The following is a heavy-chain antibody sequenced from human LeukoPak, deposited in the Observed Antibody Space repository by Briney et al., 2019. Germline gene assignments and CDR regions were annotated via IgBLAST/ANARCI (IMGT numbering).Heavy chain of an antibody. V-gene: IGHV1-2*02. CDR1: GYTFIAYY. Sequence: ASVKVSCKASGYTFIAYYMHWVRQAPGQGLEWMGWINPNRGGTKYAQKFQGRVTMTRDTSISTAYMELSRLTSDDTAVYYCARGATTTYYYYYMDVWGKGTTVTVSS. CDR2: INPNRGGT. CDR3: ARGATTTYYYYYMDV. J-gene: IGHJ6*03. D-gene: IGHD1-26*01.